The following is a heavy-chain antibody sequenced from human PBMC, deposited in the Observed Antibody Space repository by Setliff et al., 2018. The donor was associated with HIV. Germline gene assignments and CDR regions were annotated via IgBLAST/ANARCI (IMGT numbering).Heavy chain of an antibody. V-gene: IGHV3-48*04. J-gene: IGHJ3*01. CDR2: ISSSSSTI. D-gene: IGHD1-26*01. Sequence: LRLSCAASGFTFSSYSMNWVRQAPGKGLEWVSYISSSSSTIYYADSVKGRFTISRDNAKNSLYLQMNSLRAEDTAVYYCARDRVVGATLDPLDLWGQGTMVTVSS. CDR1: GFTFSSYS. CDR3: ARDRVVGATLDPLDL.